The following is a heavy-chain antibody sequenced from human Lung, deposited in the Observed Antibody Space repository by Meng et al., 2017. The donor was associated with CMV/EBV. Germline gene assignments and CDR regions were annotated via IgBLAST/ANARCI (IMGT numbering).Heavy chain of an antibody. CDR2: ANFHAYNT. D-gene: IGHD1-14*01. V-gene: IGHV3-20*03. J-gene: IGHJ6*02. CDR3: VRDQFETGSYGLGV. CDR1: GLALGDFG. Sequence: GRSLSLXXAVAGLALGDFGMSWVRQGPGEVLEWVAGANFHAYNTDYADSVRGRFNISRDNVKQTMYLQMNSLRAEDTALYYCVRDQFETGSYGLGVWGQGTTVTVSS.